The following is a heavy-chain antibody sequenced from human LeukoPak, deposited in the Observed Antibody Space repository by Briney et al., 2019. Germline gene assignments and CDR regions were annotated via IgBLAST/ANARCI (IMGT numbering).Heavy chain of an antibody. V-gene: IGHV3-9*01. Sequence: GGSLRLSCAASGFTFDDYAMHWDRQAPGKGLEWVSGISWNSGSIGYADSVKGRFTISRDNSKNTLYLQMNSLRAEDTAVYYCARVSRVGYIYWGQGTLVTVSS. CDR2: ISWNSGSI. CDR3: ARVSRVGYIY. D-gene: IGHD5-18*01. J-gene: IGHJ4*02. CDR1: GFTFDDYA.